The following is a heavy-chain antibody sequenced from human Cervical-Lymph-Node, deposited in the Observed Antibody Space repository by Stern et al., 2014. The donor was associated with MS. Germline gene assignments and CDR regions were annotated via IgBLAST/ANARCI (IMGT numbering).Heavy chain of an antibody. CDR2: ITHVGST. CDR1: GFTVSRDY. CDR3: ARDTSSPERSDW. Sequence: EVPLVESGGGVIQPGGSLRLSCTASGFTVSRDYMTWVRQAPGKGLEWCSLITHVGSTFYPDSVKCRFTISSDDSKNTVYLHMTSLRAEDTAMYYCARDTSSPERSDWWGQGTLVTVSS. V-gene: IGHV3-53*01. J-gene: IGHJ4*02. D-gene: IGHD1-1*01.